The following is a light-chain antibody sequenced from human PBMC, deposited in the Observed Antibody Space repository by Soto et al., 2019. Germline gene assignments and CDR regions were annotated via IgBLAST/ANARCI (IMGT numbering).Light chain of an antibody. Sequence: EIVLTQSPGTLSLSPGERATLSCRASQSVSSSYLAWYQQKPGQAPRLLIYGASTRATSIPARFSGRKSGTQFTLTIDSLQPEDFATYYCQQVKTYPRTFGGGTKVDIK. CDR3: QQVKTYPRT. CDR2: GAS. V-gene: IGKV3D-7*01. J-gene: IGKJ4*01. CDR1: QSVSSSY.